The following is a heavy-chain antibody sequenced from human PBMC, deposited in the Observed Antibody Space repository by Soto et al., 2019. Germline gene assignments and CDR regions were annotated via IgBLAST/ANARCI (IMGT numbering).Heavy chain of an antibody. CDR3: AKVAREWLANWFDP. V-gene: IGHV3-7*01. J-gene: IGHJ5*02. Sequence: AGGSLRLSCVASGFTFSNYWMSWVRQAPGKGLEWVGTIKLDGTEKKYVDSVKGRFTISRDNAENSVYLQMNSLRAEDTAVYYCAKVAREWLANWFDPWGQGTLVTVSS. CDR1: GFTFSNYW. CDR2: IKLDGTEK. D-gene: IGHD3-3*01.